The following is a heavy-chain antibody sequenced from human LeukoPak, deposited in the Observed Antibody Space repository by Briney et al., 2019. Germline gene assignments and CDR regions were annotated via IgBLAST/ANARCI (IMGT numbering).Heavy chain of an antibody. CDR2: ISGSGGST. Sequence: PGGSLRLSCAASGFTFSSYVMSWVRQAPGKGLEWVSLISGSGGSTYYADSVKGRFTISRDNSKNTLYLQMNSLRAEDTAVYYCAKDPLWNVVVGPVARVTFDYWGQGTLVTVSS. J-gene: IGHJ4*02. V-gene: IGHV3-23*01. CDR1: GFTFSSYV. D-gene: IGHD2-2*01. CDR3: AKDPLWNVVVGPVARVTFDY.